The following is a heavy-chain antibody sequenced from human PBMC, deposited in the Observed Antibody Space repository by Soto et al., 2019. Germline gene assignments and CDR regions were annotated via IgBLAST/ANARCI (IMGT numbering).Heavy chain of an antibody. D-gene: IGHD3-10*01. CDR3: ARDLLAGDF. J-gene: IGHJ4*02. V-gene: IGHV1-46*01. Sequence: QVQLVQSGAEVKKPGASVKVSCRASGYTFTNYYIHWVRQAPGQGLEWMAIINPMSGSTSYAQNFQGRVTLTMDTSTTTVYMDLSSLRFEDTAVYFCARDLLAGDFWGQGTLVTVSS. CDR1: GYTFTNYY. CDR2: INPMSGST.